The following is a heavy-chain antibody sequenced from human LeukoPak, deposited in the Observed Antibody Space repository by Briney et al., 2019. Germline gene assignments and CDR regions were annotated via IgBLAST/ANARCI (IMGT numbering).Heavy chain of an antibody. D-gene: IGHD1-26*01. J-gene: IGHJ4*02. V-gene: IGHV1-24*01. CDR1: GYTLTELS. CDR2: FDFEVGET. CDR3: ATELPRGLLSY. Sequence: GASVKVSCKVSGYTLTELSMHWVRQAPGKGLEWMGGFDFEVGETTYAQKFQGRVTMTEDTPTDTAYMDLRGLRSEDTAVYYCATELPRGLLSYWGQGTLVTVSS.